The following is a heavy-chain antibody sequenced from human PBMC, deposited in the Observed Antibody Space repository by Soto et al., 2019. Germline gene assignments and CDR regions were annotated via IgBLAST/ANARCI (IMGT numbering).Heavy chain of an antibody. D-gene: IGHD5-12*01. J-gene: IGHJ4*02. Sequence: EVQLLESGGGLVQPGGSLRLSCAASGFTFNSYAMSWVRQAPGKGLEWVSAISGSGGSTYYADSVKGRFTISRDNSKNTLYLQMNSLRAEDTAVYYCAKDSGYDVALDYWGQGTLVTVSS. CDR1: GFTFNSYA. V-gene: IGHV3-23*01. CDR2: ISGSGGST. CDR3: AKDSGYDVALDY.